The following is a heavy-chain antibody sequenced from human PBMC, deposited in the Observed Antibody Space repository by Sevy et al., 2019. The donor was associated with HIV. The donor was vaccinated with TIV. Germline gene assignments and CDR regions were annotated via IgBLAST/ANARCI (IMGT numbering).Heavy chain of an antibody. Sequence: GGSLRLSCAASGFIFRNYNMNWVRQAPGKGLEWVSSISSSSSYIYYADSVKGRFTISRDNGKNSLLLQMNSLRAEDTAIYYCARDLPPSATTVAHFDYWGQGTLVTVSS. CDR2: ISSSSSYI. CDR1: GFIFRNYN. J-gene: IGHJ4*02. D-gene: IGHD4-17*01. CDR3: ARDLPPSATTVAHFDY. V-gene: IGHV3-21*01.